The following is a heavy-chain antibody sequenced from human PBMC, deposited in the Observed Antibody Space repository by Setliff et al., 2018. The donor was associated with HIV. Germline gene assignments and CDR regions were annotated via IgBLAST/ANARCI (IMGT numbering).Heavy chain of an antibody. CDR1: GDSISSYY. J-gene: IGHJ6*03. V-gene: IGHV4-4*08. CDR2: IYTSGIT. CDR3: ARDRRGYYYGSGSCYMDV. D-gene: IGHD3-10*01. Sequence: PSETLSLTCPVSGDSISSYYWSWIRQPPGKGLEWIGYIYTSGITDYNPSLKSRVTISGDTSKNQFSLKLSSVTAADTAVYYCARDRRGYYYGSGSCYMDVWGTGTTVTVSS.